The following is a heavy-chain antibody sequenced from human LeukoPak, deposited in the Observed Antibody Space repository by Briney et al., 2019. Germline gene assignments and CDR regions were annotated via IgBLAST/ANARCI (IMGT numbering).Heavy chain of an antibody. J-gene: IGHJ5*02. V-gene: IGHV3-15*01. CDR1: GFTFNYAW. CDR3: TTYDRNRGWS. D-gene: IGHD3-22*01. CDR2: IKSKSDGGTI. Sequence: GGSLRLSCAGSGFTFNYAWMSWVRPAPGKGLEWVSRIKSKSDGGTIDYAAPEKGRFTISRDDSKNTVYLQMNSLKTDDTGVYYCTTYDRNRGWSWGQGTLVTVSS.